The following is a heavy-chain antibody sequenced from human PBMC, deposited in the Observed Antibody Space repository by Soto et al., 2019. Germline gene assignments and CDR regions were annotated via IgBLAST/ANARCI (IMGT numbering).Heavy chain of an antibody. CDR3: ARGALLGSSSWYEY. CDR2: IYYSGST. V-gene: IGHV4-59*08. D-gene: IGHD6-13*01. J-gene: IGHJ4*02. CDR1: GGSISSYY. Sequence: QVQLQESGPGLVKPSETLSLTCTVSGGSISSYYWSWIRQPPGKGLEWIGYIYYSGSTNYTPSLKSRVTISVDTSKNQFSLKLSSVTAADTAVYYCARGALLGSSSWYEYWGQGTLVTVSS.